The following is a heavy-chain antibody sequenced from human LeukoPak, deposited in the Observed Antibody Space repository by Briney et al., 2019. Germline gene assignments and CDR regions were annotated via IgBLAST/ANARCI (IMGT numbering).Heavy chain of an antibody. CDR3: AKKGYSHNWFSY. CDR1: GFTFSDFN. V-gene: IGHV3-48*04. J-gene: IGHJ4*02. Sequence: GGSLTLSCAASGFTFSDFNMNWVRQAPGKGLEWIAYISSSGTTTLYADSVKGRFTVSRDNAENSLSLQMNGLRPDDTAFYFCAKKGYSHNWFSYWGQGTLVTVSS. D-gene: IGHD1-1*01. CDR2: ISSSGTTT.